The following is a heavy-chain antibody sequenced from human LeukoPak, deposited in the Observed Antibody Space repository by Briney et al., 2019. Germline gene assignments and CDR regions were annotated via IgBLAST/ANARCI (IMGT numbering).Heavy chain of an antibody. CDR3: AGRTFDV. J-gene: IGHJ3*01. CDR1: GFTFSTYW. Sequence: GGSLRLSCAASGFTFSTYWMHWVRQAPGKGLEWVANINQDGSQKYYVESVKGRFTLSRDNAKNSLYLQMNSLRVEDTALYYCAGRTFDVWGQGTMVTVSS. CDR2: INQDGSQK. V-gene: IGHV3-7*01. D-gene: IGHD2-15*01.